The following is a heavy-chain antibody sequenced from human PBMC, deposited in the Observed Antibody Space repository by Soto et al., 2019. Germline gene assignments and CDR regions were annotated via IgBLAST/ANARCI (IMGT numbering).Heavy chain of an antibody. V-gene: IGHV5-51*01. D-gene: IGHD6-19*01. CDR2: IYPGDSDT. CDR1: GYSFTSYW. CDR3: ARRSASSGWYSAFDI. Sequence: PGESLKISCKGSGYSFTSYWIGWVRQMPGKGLEWMGIIYPGDSDTRYSPSFQGQVTISADKSISTAYLQWSSLKASGTAMYYCARRSASSGWYSAFDIWGQGTMVTVSS. J-gene: IGHJ3*02.